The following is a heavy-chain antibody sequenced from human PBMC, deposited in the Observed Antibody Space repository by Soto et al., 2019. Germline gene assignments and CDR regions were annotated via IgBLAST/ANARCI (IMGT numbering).Heavy chain of an antibody. D-gene: IGHD6-13*01. CDR1: GGSFSDYY. CDR3: ARDQGSWRHYFDY. V-gene: IGHV4-34*01. CDR2: INHSGST. J-gene: IGHJ4*02. Sequence: SETLSLTCAVYGGSFSDYYWSWIRQPPGKGLEWIGEINHSGSTNYNPSLKSRVTISVDTSKNQFSLKLSSVTAADTAVYYCARDQGSWRHYFDYWGQGTLVTVSS.